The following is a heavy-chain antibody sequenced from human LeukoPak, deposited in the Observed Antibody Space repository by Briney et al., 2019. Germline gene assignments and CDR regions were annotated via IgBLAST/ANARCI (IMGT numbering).Heavy chain of an antibody. Sequence: SQTLSLTCAISGDSVSSKSAAWNRIRQSPSRGLEWLGRTYYRSKWYNDYAVSVKSRIITNSDTSKNRFSLQLNSVTPEDTAVYYSARLGGREIDYWGQGTLVTVSS. J-gene: IGHJ4*02. CDR2: TYYRSKWYN. CDR3: ARLGGREIDY. D-gene: IGHD3-16*01. CDR1: GDSVSSKSAA. V-gene: IGHV6-1*01.